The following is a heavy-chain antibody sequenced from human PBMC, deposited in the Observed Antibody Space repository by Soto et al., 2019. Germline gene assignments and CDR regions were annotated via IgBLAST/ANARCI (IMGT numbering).Heavy chain of an antibody. CDR3: AKDLTVGAGHPIDAFDI. V-gene: IGHV3-23*01. D-gene: IGHD1-26*01. CDR2: VTASRGST. CDR1: GFAFISYA. Sequence: EVQLLESGGGLVQPGGSLRLSCAASGFAFISYAMSWVRQAPGKGLEWVSTVTASRGSTYYADSVKGRFTISRDNSKNALYLQMNSLRAEDTAVYYCAKDLTVGAGHPIDAFDIWGLGTKVTVSS. J-gene: IGHJ3*02.